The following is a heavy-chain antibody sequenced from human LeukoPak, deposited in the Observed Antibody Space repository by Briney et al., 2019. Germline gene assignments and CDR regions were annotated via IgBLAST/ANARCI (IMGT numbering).Heavy chain of an antibody. Sequence: SETLSLTCTVSGGSISSYYWSWIRQPPGKGLEWIGYIYYSGSTNYNPSLKSRVTMSVDTSKNQFSLKLSSVTAADTAVYYCARGEYSSSWYDYYGMDVWGQGTTVTVSS. CDR3: ARGEYSSSWYDYYGMDV. CDR1: GGSISSYY. V-gene: IGHV4-59*12. CDR2: IYYSGST. D-gene: IGHD6-13*01. J-gene: IGHJ6*02.